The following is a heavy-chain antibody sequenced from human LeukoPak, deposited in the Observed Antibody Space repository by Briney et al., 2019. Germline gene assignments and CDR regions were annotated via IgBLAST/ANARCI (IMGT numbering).Heavy chain of an antibody. V-gene: IGHV1-2*06. CDR2: INPNSGGT. J-gene: IGHJ4*02. D-gene: IGHD3-22*01. CDR3: ARDRLYDSSGSYYFDY. Sequence: ASVKVFCKASGYTFTGYYMHWVRQAPGQGLEWMGRINPNSGGTNYAQKFQGRVTMTRDTSISTAYMELSRLRSDDTAVYYCARDRLYDSSGSYYFDYWGQGTLVTVSS. CDR1: GYTFTGYY.